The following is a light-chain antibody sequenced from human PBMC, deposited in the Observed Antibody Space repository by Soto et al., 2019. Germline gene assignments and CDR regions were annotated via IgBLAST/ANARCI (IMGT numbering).Light chain of an antibody. J-gene: IGKJ4*01. CDR3: QQSYDTHSLI. Sequence: DIQMTQSPSSLSASVGDSVTITCRASQSISNYLNWYQQKPGKAPKLLIYTASTLQSGVPSRFSGSGSGTDFTLTISSLQPEDFATYYCQQSYDTHSLIFGGGTKVDIK. CDR2: TAS. CDR1: QSISNY. V-gene: IGKV1-39*01.